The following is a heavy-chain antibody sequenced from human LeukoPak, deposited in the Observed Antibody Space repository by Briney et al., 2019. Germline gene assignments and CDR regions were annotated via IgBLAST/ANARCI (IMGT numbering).Heavy chain of an antibody. CDR2: IYWNDDK. Sequence: ESRPTTWSPTQTLTLTWTFSGFALSTRGVGVGWIRQPPGKALEWLALIYWNDDKRYSPSLKSRLTITKDTSKNQVVLTMTNMDPVDTATYYCARPYYYGSGSYRTHFDYWGQGTLVTVSS. V-gene: IGHV2-5*01. D-gene: IGHD3-10*01. CDR1: GFALSTRGVG. CDR3: ARPYYYGSGSYRTHFDY. J-gene: IGHJ4*02.